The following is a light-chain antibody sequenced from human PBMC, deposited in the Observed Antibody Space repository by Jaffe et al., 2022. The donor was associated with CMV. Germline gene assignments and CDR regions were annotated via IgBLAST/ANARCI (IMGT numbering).Light chain of an antibody. V-gene: IGKV1-5*03. CDR3: QHYNSYPFT. J-gene: IGKJ2*01. CDR2: KAS. Sequence: DIQVSQSPSSLSASVGDRVTITCRASQSISSWLAWYQQKPGKAPKLLIYKASNLESGVPSRFSGSGSETEFTLTISSLQPDDFATYYCQHYNSYPFTFGQGTKLEIK. CDR1: QSISSW.